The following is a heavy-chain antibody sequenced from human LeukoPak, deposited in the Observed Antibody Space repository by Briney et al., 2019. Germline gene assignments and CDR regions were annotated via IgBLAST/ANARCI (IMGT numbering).Heavy chain of an antibody. CDR1: GFTFSSYS. D-gene: IGHD6-13*01. J-gene: IGHJ4*02. CDR3: ARVLGATTSIAARFREQQLVDY. Sequence: GGSLRLSCAASGFTFSSYSMNWVRQAPGKGLEWVSSISSSSSYIYYADSVKGRFTISRDNAKNSLYLQMNNLRAEDTAVYYCARVLGATTSIAARFREQQLVDYWGQGTLVTVSS. CDR2: ISSSSSYI. V-gene: IGHV3-21*01.